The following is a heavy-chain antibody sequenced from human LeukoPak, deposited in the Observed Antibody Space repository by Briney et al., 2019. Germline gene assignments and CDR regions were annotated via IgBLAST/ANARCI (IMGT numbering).Heavy chain of an antibody. J-gene: IGHJ4*02. V-gene: IGHV3-7*01. CDR1: GFTFSSYW. D-gene: IGHD4-17*01. CDR2: IKQDGSEK. Sequence: PGGSLRLSCAASGFTFSSYWMSWVRQAPGKGLEWVANIKQDGSEKYYVDSVKGRFTISRDNAKNSLYLQMNSLRSEDTAVYYCAINYGDYYGTQFDYWGQGTLVTVSS. CDR3: AINYGDYYGTQFDY.